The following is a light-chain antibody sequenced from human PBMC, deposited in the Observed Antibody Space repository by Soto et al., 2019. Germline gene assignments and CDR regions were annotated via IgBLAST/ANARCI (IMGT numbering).Light chain of an antibody. CDR1: QSVSSSY. Sequence: EIVLTQSPGTLSLSPGERATLSCRASQSVSSSYLAWYQQKPGQAPRLLIYDASSRATGIPDRFSGSGSGIDFSLTLCSLELDDFVVYYCDEYGSLPQPFGSGTKVDSK. CDR2: DAS. V-gene: IGKV3-20*01. CDR3: DEYGSLPQP. J-gene: IGKJ3*01.